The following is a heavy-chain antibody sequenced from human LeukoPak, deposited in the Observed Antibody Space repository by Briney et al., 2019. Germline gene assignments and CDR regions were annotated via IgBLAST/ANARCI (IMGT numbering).Heavy chain of an antibody. D-gene: IGHD6-13*01. J-gene: IGHJ4*02. CDR3: ARDKFIAAAGPDY. CDR2: ISSSSSYI. Sequence: PGGSLRLSCAASGFTFSSYTMNWVRQAPGKGLERVSSISSSSSYIYYADSVKGRFTISRDNAKNSLYLQMNSLRAEDTAVYYCARDKFIAAAGPDYWGQGTLVTVSS. CDR1: GFTFSSYT. V-gene: IGHV3-21*01.